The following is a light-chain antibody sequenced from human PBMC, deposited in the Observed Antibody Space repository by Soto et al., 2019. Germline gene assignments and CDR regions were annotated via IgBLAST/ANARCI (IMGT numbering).Light chain of an antibody. CDR3: QQYGISPPKYT. V-gene: IGKV3-20*01. Sequence: EIVLTQSPGTLSLSPGERATLSCRASQSVNSSYLAWYQPKPGQAPRLLISSASSRPTGIPDRFSGSGSGTDFTLTISRLEPEDFAVYYCQQYGISPPKYTFGQGTKLEIK. J-gene: IGKJ2*01. CDR2: SAS. CDR1: QSVNSSY.